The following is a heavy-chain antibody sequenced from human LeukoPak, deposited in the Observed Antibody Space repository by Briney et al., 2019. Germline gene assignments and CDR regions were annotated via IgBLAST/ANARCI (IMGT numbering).Heavy chain of an antibody. CDR2: IRSKANSYAT. CDR3: TRRYYFDSSGYYQGDY. V-gene: IGHV3-73*01. D-gene: IGHD3-22*01. Sequence: GGSLRLSCAASGFTFGGSAMHWVRQASGKGLEWIGRIRSKANSYATSYGASVKGRFTISRDDSQNTAYLHMNSLKTVDTAVYYCTRRYYFDSSGYYQGDYWGQGTLVTVSS. CDR1: GFTFGGSA. J-gene: IGHJ4*02.